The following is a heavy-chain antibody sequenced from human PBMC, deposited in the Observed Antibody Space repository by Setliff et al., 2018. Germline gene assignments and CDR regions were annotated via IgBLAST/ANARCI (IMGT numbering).Heavy chain of an antibody. D-gene: IGHD2-21*01. CDR3: ARGYCDGIGCPAPLYYFDS. CDR1: GYTFTGYY. V-gene: IGHV1-2*02. Sequence: ASVKVSCKASGYTFTGYYMHWVRQAPGQGLEWMGWINPNSGGTNYAQKFQGRVTMTRDTSISTAYMELRSLTSDDMAVYYCARGYCDGIGCPAPLYYFDSWGQGTLVTVSS. CDR2: INPNSGGT. J-gene: IGHJ4*02.